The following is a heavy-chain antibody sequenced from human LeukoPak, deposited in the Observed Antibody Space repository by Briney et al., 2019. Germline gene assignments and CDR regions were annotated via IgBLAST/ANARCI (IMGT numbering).Heavy chain of an antibody. CDR2: ISSSSSYI. V-gene: IGHV3-21*01. J-gene: IGHJ6*03. CDR3: ARDCYYYYYMDV. Sequence: PGGSLRLSCAASGFTFSSYSMNWVRQAPGKGLEWVSSISSSSSYIYYADSVKGRFTISRDNAKNSLYLQMNSLRAEDTAVYNCARDCYYYYYMDVWGKGTTVTVSS. CDR1: GFTFSSYS.